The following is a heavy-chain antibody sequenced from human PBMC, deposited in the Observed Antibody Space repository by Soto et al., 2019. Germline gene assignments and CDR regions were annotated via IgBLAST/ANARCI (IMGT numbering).Heavy chain of an antibody. CDR3: ARDFAY. Sequence: EVQLLESGGGLVNPGGSLRLSCAASGFSFNNYSMNWVRQAPGKGLEWVSSISRSIDYIYYADSVKGRFTSSRDNAKDSLYLQMNSLGDEDTAVYYCARDFAYWGPGTLVSVSS. CDR2: ISRSIDYI. CDR1: GFSFNNYS. J-gene: IGHJ4*02. V-gene: IGHV3-21*01.